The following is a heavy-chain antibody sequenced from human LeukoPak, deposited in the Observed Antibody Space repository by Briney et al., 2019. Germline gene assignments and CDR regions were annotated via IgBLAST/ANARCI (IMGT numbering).Heavy chain of an antibody. J-gene: IGHJ4*02. CDR2: INTGGSST. V-gene: IGHV3-74*01. D-gene: IGHD1-14*01. CDR3: ARSNQADDY. CDR1: GFTFSSYW. Sequence: GRSLRLSCAASGFTFSSYWMYWVRQVPGKGLVWVARINTGGSSTTYADSVKGRFTISRDNAKNMLYLQMDSLRDEDTGVYYCARSNQADDYWGQGTLVTVSS.